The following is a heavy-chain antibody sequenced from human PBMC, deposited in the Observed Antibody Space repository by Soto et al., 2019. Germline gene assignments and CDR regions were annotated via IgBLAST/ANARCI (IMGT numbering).Heavy chain of an antibody. CDR1: WFTVSSNY. J-gene: IGHJ4*02. CDR3: ARDGPVGAFQIDY. V-gene: IGHV3-53*01. CDR2: IYSGGST. D-gene: IGHD1-26*01. Sequence: PGGSLRHSCAASWFTVSSNYMSWVRPAPGKGLEWGSVIYSGGSTYYADSVKGRFTISRDNPKNTLYLPMNSLRAEDTAVYYCARDGPVGAFQIDYWGQGTLVTVSS.